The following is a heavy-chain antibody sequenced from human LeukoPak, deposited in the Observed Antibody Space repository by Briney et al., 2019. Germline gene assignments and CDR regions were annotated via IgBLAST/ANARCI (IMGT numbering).Heavy chain of an antibody. Sequence: ASVKVSCKVYGDTLSELSMHWVRQAPGKGLEWMGGFDLEEGATIYAQRFQGRVTMSEDTITHTAYMHLSSLRSEDTAVYYCAIDGRQEYSGSFSYWGQGTLVTVSS. CDR2: FDLEEGAT. D-gene: IGHD1-26*01. J-gene: IGHJ4*02. CDR3: AIDGRQEYSGSFSY. V-gene: IGHV1-24*01. CDR1: GDTLSELS.